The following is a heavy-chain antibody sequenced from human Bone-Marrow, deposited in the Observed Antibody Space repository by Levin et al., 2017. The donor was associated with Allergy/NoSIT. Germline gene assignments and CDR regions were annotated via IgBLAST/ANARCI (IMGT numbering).Heavy chain of an antibody. D-gene: IGHD2-15*01. J-gene: IGHJ6*03. Sequence: SETLSLTCAVSGGSISSSNWWSWVRQPPGKGLEWIGEIYHSGSTNYNPSLKSRVTISVDKSKNQFSLKLSSVTAADTAVYYCARDLRLAAYYYYYYMDVWGKGTTVTVSS. CDR2: IYHSGST. V-gene: IGHV4-4*02. CDR3: ARDLRLAAYYYYYYMDV. CDR1: GGSISSSNW.